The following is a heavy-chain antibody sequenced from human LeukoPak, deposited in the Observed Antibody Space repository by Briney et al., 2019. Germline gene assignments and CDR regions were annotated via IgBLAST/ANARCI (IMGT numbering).Heavy chain of an antibody. CDR3: ARDSTYYYDSGSSGPHYDY. CDR2: ISSSSSYI. J-gene: IGHJ4*02. D-gene: IGHD3-10*01. V-gene: IGHV3-21*01. Sequence: GGSLRLSCAASGFTFSSYSMNWVRQAPGKGLEWVSSISSSSSYIYYADSVKGRFTISRDNSKNTLYLQLNSLRAEDTAVYYCARDSTYYYDSGSSGPHYDYRGQGTLVTVSS. CDR1: GFTFSSYS.